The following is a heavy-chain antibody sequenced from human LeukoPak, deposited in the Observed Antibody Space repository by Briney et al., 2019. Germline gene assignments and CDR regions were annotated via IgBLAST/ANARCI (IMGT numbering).Heavy chain of an antibody. CDR3: ARGRYGVMGY. CDR1: GGSISSYY. D-gene: IGHD3-9*01. Sequence: SETLSLTCTVSGGSISSYYWCWIRQPPGNGLEWIGYIYYSGSTNYNPSLKSRVTISVDTSKNQFSLKLSSVTAADTAVYYCARGRYGVMGYWGQGTLVTVSS. J-gene: IGHJ4*02. CDR2: IYYSGST. V-gene: IGHV4-59*12.